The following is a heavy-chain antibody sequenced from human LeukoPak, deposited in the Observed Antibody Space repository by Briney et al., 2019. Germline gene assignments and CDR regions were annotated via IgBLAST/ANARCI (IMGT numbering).Heavy chain of an antibody. D-gene: IGHD3-9*01. Sequence: GGSLRLSCAASGFTFSSYGMHWVRQAPGKGLEWVAVMSYDGSNKYYADSVKGRFTISRDNSKNTLYLQMNSLRAEDTAVYYCAKTFGSYDILTGYYAADAFDIWGQGTMVTVSS. V-gene: IGHV3-30*18. CDR1: GFTFSSYG. CDR3: AKTFGSYDILTGYYAADAFDI. J-gene: IGHJ3*02. CDR2: MSYDGSNK.